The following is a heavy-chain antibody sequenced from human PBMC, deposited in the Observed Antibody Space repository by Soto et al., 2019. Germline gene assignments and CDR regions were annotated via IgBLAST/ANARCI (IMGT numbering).Heavy chain of an antibody. D-gene: IGHD2-2*01. CDR3: ARVRIVVVPAAKAGKQNWFDP. Sequence: QVQLQESGPGLVKPSQTLSLTCTVSGGSISSGGYYWSWIRQHPGKGLEWIGYIYYSGSTYYNPSLKSRVTISVDTSKNQFSLKLSSVTAADTAVYYCARVRIVVVPAAKAGKQNWFDPWGQGTLVTVSS. V-gene: IGHV4-31*03. J-gene: IGHJ5*02. CDR2: IYYSGST. CDR1: GGSISSGGYY.